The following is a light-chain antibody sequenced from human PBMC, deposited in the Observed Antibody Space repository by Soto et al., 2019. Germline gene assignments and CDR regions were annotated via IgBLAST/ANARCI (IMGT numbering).Light chain of an antibody. V-gene: IGKV3-15*01. CDR1: QSISSN. J-gene: IGKJ5*01. Sequence: EIVMTLPPSTVSVSRFGISTLSLRTSQSISSNLAWYQQKPGQAPRLLIYGASTRATGIPARFSGSGSGTEFTLTITSLQSEDFAVYYCQQYNKWPPITFGQGTRLEI. CDR2: GAS. CDR3: QQYNKWPPIT.